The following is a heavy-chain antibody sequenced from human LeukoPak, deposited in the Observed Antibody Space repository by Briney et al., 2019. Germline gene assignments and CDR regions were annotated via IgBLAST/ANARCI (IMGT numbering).Heavy chain of an antibody. V-gene: IGHV4-61*01. Sequence: SETLSLTCTVSGGSISSSSYYWGWIRQPPGKGLEWIGYIYYSGSTNYNPSLKSRVTISVDTSKNQFSLKLSSVTAADTAVYYCAREGTGYSSGWYEDAFDIWGQGTMVTVSS. CDR1: GGSISSSSYY. D-gene: IGHD6-19*01. CDR3: AREGTGYSSGWYEDAFDI. J-gene: IGHJ3*02. CDR2: IYYSGST.